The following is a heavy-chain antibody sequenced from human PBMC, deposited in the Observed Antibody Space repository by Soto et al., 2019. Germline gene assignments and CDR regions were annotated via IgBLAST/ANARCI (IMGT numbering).Heavy chain of an antibody. Sequence: ASVKVSCKASGYTFTSYGISWVRQAPGQGLEWMGWISAYNGNTNYAQKLQGRVTMTTDTSTSTAYMELRSLRSDDTAVYYCAREGGRGIVVVPAAVDAFDIWGQGTMVTVSS. D-gene: IGHD2-2*01. CDR1: GYTFTSYG. V-gene: IGHV1-18*01. CDR2: ISAYNGNT. J-gene: IGHJ3*02. CDR3: AREGGRGIVVVPAAVDAFDI.